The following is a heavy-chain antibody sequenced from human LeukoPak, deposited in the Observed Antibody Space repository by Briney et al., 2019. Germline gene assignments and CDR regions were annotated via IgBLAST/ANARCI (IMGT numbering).Heavy chain of an antibody. Sequence: GRSLRLSCAASGFTFSSNAIHWVRQAPGKGLEWVAEISYDGGDTYYADSVKGRFTISRDNSKNTLYLQMNSLRAEDTAVYYCAKEGTGIHFDYWGQGTLVTVSS. V-gene: IGHV3-30-3*01. J-gene: IGHJ4*02. D-gene: IGHD1-1*01. CDR3: AKEGTGIHFDY. CDR1: GFTFSSNA. CDR2: ISYDGGDT.